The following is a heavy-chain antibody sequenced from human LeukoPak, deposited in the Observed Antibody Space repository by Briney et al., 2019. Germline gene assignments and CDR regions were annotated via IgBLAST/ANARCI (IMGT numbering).Heavy chain of an antibody. Sequence: GGSLRLSCAASGFTFSSYSMNWVRQAPGRGLEWVPSISSSSSYIYYADSVKGRFTISRDNAKNSLYLQMNSLRAEDTAVYYCARKSEKQFPAASSWFDPWGQGTLVTVSS. V-gene: IGHV3-21*01. D-gene: IGHD2-2*01. J-gene: IGHJ5*02. CDR2: ISSSSSYI. CDR3: ARKSEKQFPAASSWFDP. CDR1: GFTFSSYS.